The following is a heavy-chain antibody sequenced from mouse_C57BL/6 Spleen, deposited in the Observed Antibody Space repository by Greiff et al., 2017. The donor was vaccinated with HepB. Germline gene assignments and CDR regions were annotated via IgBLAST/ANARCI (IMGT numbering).Heavy chain of an antibody. D-gene: IGHD2-4*01. CDR3: AERSRPYDYDGHYFDY. J-gene: IGHJ2*01. V-gene: IGHV5-9*01. Sequence: EVKLVESGGGLVKPGGSLKLSCAASGFTFSSYTMSWVRQTPEKRLEWVATISGGGGNTYYPDSVKGRFTISRDNAKNTLYLQMSSLRSEDTALYYCAERSRPYDYDGHYFDYWGQGTTLTVSS. CDR2: ISGGGGNT. CDR1: GFTFSSYT.